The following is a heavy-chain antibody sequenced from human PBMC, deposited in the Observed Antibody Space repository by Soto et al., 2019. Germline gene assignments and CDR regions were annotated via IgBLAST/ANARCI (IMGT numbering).Heavy chain of an antibody. J-gene: IGHJ5*02. CDR1: GWSFSGYY. V-gene: IGHV4-34*01. D-gene: IGHD3-3*01. CDR2: INHSGST. CDR3: ARGARILRFLEWLYGWFDP. Sequence: QVQLQQWGAGLLKPSETLSLTCAVYGWSFSGYYWSWIRQPPGKGLEWIGEINHSGSTNYNPSLKSRVTISVDTSKNQFSLKLSSVTAADTALYYCARGARILRFLEWLYGWFDPWGQGTLVTVSS.